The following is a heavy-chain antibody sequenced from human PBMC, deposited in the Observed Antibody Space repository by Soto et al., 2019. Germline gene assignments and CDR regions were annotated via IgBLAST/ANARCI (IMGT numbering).Heavy chain of an antibody. V-gene: IGHV4-39*01. Sequence: SETLSLTCTVSGGSIISSSYYWVLIRQPPGKGLEWIGSIYYSGSTYYNPSLKSRVTISVDTSKNQFSLKLSSVTAADTAVYYCARLGRYSGYDFGRWFDPWGQGTLVTVSS. CDR1: GGSIISSSYY. CDR2: IYYSGST. J-gene: IGHJ5*02. CDR3: ARLGRYSGYDFGRWFDP. D-gene: IGHD5-12*01.